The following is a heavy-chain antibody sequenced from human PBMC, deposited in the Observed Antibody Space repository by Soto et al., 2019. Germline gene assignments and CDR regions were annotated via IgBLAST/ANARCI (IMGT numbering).Heavy chain of an antibody. CDR2: IYPGDSDT. Sequence: GESLKISCKGSGYSFTSYWIGWVRQMPGKGLEWMGIIYPGDSDTRYSPSFQGQVTISADKSISTAYLQWSSLKASDTAMYYCARHGLETWFGSHYYYYMDVWGKGTTVTVSS. V-gene: IGHV5-51*01. CDR3: ARHGLETWFGSHYYYYMDV. D-gene: IGHD3-10*01. CDR1: GYSFTSYW. J-gene: IGHJ6*03.